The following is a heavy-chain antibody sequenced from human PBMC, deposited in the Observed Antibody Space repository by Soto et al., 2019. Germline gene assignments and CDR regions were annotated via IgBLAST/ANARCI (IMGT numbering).Heavy chain of an antibody. CDR1: GDSINSGSYY. Sequence: QVQLQESGPGLVKPSQTLSLTCTVSGDSINSGSYYWSWIRQHPGKGLEWIGYIYYTGNTYYNPSLKSRLTISLDTSKNQFSLNLSSVTAADTAVYYCARTSTVVSVDYSVQGTLVTVSS. CDR2: IYYTGNT. D-gene: IGHD4-17*01. V-gene: IGHV4-31*03. J-gene: IGHJ4*02. CDR3: ARTSTVVSVDY.